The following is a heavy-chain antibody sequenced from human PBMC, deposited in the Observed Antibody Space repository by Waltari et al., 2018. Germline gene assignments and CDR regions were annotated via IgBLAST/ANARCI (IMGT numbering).Heavy chain of an antibody. CDR3: APLPEDAGTVTTSGWFDP. V-gene: IGHV1-69*12. CDR1: GGTFSSYA. D-gene: IGHD4-17*01. CDR2: IIPFFGTA. Sequence: QVQLVQSGAEVKKPGSSVKVSCKASGGTFSSYAISWVRQAPGQGLEWMGGIIPFFGTANYEQKFQGRATITADESTSTAYMELSSLGSEDTAVYYCAPLPEDAGTVTTSGWFDPWGQGTLVTVSS. J-gene: IGHJ5*02.